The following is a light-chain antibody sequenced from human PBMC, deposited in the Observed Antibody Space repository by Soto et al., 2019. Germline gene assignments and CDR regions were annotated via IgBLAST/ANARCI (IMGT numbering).Light chain of an antibody. CDR3: CSYAGSPFYV. J-gene: IGLJ1*01. V-gene: IGLV2-11*01. Sequence: QSALTQPRSVSGSPGQSVTISCTGTSSDVGGYEYVSWYQQHPGKAPKLMIYDVSKRPSGVPDRFSGSRSGNTASLTISGLQSEDEADYYCCSYAGSPFYVFGIGT. CDR1: SSDVGGYEY. CDR2: DVS.